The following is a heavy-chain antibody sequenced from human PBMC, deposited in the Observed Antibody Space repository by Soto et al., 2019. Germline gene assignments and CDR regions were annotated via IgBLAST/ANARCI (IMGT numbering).Heavy chain of an antibody. D-gene: IGHD5-12*01. CDR2: VTYDGGNQ. J-gene: IGHJ4*02. V-gene: IGHV3-30*18. CDR1: GFTFNNYA. CDR3: AKDHFVGLRLPLEN. Sequence: GGSLRLSCAASGFTFNNYAMHWVRQAPGKGLEWVAVVTYDGGNQYYADSVKGRFTIARDNSKNKVYLQMNSLRAEDTAVYYCAKDHFVGLRLPLENWGQGTLVTVSS.